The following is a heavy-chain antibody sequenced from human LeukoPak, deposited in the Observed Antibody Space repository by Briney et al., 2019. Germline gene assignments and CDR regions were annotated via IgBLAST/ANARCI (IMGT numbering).Heavy chain of an antibody. CDR3: ARIKDCSGGTCYVFFDY. D-gene: IGHD2-15*01. V-gene: IGHV3-7*04. CDR1: GFIFSTYW. CDR2: IKQDGSEK. J-gene: IGHJ4*02. Sequence: GGSLRLSCAASGFIFSTYWMSWVRQAPGKGLEWVANIKQDGSEKYYVDSVKGRFTISRDNAKNSPYLQVNSLRVEDTAVYYCARIKDCSGGTCYVFFDYWGQGTLVTVSS.